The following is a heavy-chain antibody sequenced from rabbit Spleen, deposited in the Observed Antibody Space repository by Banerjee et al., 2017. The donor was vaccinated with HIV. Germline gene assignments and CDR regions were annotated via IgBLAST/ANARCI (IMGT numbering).Heavy chain of an antibody. V-gene: IGHV1S47*01. J-gene: IGHJ4*01. CDR2: IDPVFGIT. CDR1: GVSFSDKD. D-gene: IGHD8-1*01. CDR3: ARDGAGGSYFAL. Sequence: QEQLVESGGGLVKPEGSLTLTCKASGVSFSDKDVMCWVRQAPGKGLEWIGYIDPVFGITYYANWVNGRFSISRENAQNTVFLQMTSLTAADTATYFCARDGAGGSYFALWGPGTLVTVS.